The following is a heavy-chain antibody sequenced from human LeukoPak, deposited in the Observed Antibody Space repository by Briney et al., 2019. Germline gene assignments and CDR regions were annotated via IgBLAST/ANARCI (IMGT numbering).Heavy chain of an antibody. CDR3: AKGHVNAGRLDY. CDR2: ITGTSGRT. D-gene: IGHD6-13*01. V-gene: IGHV3-23*01. Sequence: GGSLRLSCEVSGLIFSNFAMAWVRQAPGKGLEWVSLITGTSGRTYYAASVKGRFTISRDNSKNTVYLQMNSLRAEDTALCYCAKGHVNAGRLDYWGQGTPVTVSS. J-gene: IGHJ4*02. CDR1: GLIFSNFA.